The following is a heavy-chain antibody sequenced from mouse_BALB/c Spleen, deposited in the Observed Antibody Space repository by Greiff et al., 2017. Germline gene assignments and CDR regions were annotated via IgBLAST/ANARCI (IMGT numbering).Heavy chain of an antibody. J-gene: IGHJ2*01. CDR1: GYTFSSYW. Sequence: QVQLQQPGAELVKPGASVKISCKATGYTFSSYWIEWVKQRPGHGLEWIGEILPGSGSTNYNEKFKGKATFTADTSSNTAYMQLSSLTSEDSAVYYCARYDGYYSYYFDYWGQGTTLTVSS. CDR3: ARYDGYYSYYFDY. V-gene: IGHV1-9*01. CDR2: ILPGSGST. D-gene: IGHD2-3*01.